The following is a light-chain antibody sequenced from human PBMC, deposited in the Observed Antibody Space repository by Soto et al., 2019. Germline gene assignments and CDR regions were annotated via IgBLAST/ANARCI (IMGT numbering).Light chain of an antibody. V-gene: IGLV2-8*01. J-gene: IGLJ1*01. CDR3: SSYAGCNNCYV. CDR1: SSDVGGYNS. Sequence: QSVLTQPPSASGSPGQSVTISCTGASSDVGGYNSVSWYQHHPGKAPKLMIYEVSKRPSGVPDRFSGSKSGNTASLTVSGLQAEDEADYYCSSYAGCNNCYVFGTGTKVTVL. CDR2: EVS.